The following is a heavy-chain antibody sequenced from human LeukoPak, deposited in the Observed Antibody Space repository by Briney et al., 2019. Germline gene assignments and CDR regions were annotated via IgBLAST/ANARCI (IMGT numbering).Heavy chain of an antibody. Sequence: ASVKVSCKASGYTFTSYGISWVRQAPGQGLEWMGWISAYNGNTNYAQKLQGRVTMTTDTSTSTAYMELRSLRSDDTAVYYCARDRSDFWSGTRLYYFDYWGQGALVTVSS. CDR1: GYTFTSYG. J-gene: IGHJ4*02. V-gene: IGHV1-18*01. CDR3: ARDRSDFWSGTRLYYFDY. CDR2: ISAYNGNT. D-gene: IGHD3-3*01.